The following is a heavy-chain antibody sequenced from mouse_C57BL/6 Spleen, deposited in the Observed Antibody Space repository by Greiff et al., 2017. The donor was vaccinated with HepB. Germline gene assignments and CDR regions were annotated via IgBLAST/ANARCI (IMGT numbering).Heavy chain of an antibody. J-gene: IGHJ1*03. V-gene: IGHV1-15*01. CDR1: GYTFTDYE. CDR3: TRGGFITTVDRYFDV. D-gene: IGHD1-1*01. Sequence: QVQLQQSGAELVRPGASVTLSCKASGYTFTDYEMHWVKQTPVHGLEWIGAIDPETGGTAYNQKFKGKAILTADKSSSTAYMELRSLTSEDSAVYYCTRGGFITTVDRYFDVWGTGTTVTVSS. CDR2: IDPETGGT.